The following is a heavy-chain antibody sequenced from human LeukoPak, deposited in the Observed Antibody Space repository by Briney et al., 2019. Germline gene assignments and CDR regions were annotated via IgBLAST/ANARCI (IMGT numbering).Heavy chain of an antibody. J-gene: IGHJ4*02. Sequence: ASMKVSCKASGYTFTGFYMHWVRQAPGQGLQWMGWINPNSGGTIYAQKFQGRVTMTRDTSISTAYMELNWLRSDDTAMYYCARGEYRYGNDYWGQGTLVTVSS. D-gene: IGHD5-18*01. CDR1: GYTFTGFY. V-gene: IGHV1-2*02. CDR2: INPNSGGT. CDR3: ARGEYRYGNDY.